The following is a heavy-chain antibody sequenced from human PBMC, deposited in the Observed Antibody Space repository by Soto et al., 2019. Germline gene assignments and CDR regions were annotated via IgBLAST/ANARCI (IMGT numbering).Heavy chain of an antibody. CDR1: GFTFDDYA. Sequence: SLRLSCAASGFTFDDYAMHWVRQAPGKGLEWVSGISWNSGSIGYADSVKGRFTISRDNAKNSLYLQMNSLRAEDTALYYCAKGPSVLLVPAAPFDYWGQGTLVTVSS. V-gene: IGHV3-9*01. D-gene: IGHD2-2*01. J-gene: IGHJ4*02. CDR3: AKGPSVLLVPAAPFDY. CDR2: ISWNSGSI.